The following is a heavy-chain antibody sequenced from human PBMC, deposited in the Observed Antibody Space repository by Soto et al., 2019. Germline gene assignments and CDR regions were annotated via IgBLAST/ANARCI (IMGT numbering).Heavy chain of an antibody. CDR2: ISAYNGNT. CDR3: ATATRELSYGFPGSYFDY. Sequence: ASVKVSCKASGYTFTSYGISWVRQAPGQGLEWMGWISAYNGNTNYAQKLQGRVTMTTDTSTSTAYMELRSLRSDDTAVYYCATATRELSYGFPGSYFDYWGQGXLVTVYS. D-gene: IGHD1-26*01. CDR1: GYTFTSYG. J-gene: IGHJ4*02. V-gene: IGHV1-18*04.